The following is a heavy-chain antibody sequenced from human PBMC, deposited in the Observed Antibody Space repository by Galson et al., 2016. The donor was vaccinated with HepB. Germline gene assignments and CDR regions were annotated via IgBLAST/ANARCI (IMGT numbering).Heavy chain of an antibody. D-gene: IGHD6-19*01. CDR1: GGSISSGGYC. CDR3: ARGRSGPNDFDY. Sequence: LSLTCTVSGGSISSGGYCWNWIRQHPGKGLEWIGYIYYSGSTYYNPSLKSRVTISLDTSKNHFSLKLSSVTAADTAVYYCARGRSGPNDFDYWGQGTLVTVSS. V-gene: IGHV4-31*03. J-gene: IGHJ4*02. CDR2: IYYSGST.